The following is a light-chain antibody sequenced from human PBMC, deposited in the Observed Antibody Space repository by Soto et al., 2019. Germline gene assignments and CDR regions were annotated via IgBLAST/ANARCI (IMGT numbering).Light chain of an antibody. CDR3: AAWDDSLNGYV. Sequence: QSVLTQPPSASGTPGQRVTISCSGSSSNIVSNTVNWYQHLPGAAPKLLMYAYSQRPSGIPDRFSGSKSGASASLAISGLQSEDEADYYCAAWDDSLNGYVFGTGTKLTV. J-gene: IGLJ1*01. V-gene: IGLV1-44*01. CDR2: AYS. CDR1: SSNIVSNT.